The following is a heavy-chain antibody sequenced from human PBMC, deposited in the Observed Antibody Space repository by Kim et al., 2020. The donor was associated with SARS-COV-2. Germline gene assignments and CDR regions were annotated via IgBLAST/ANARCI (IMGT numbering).Heavy chain of an antibody. CDR1: GFTFSDYY. V-gene: IGHV3-11*01. CDR2: ISSSGSTT. CDR3: ARGVRYCSGGSCSTSYNWLDP. D-gene: IGHD2-15*01. Sequence: GGSLRLSCAASGFTFSDYYMSWIRQAPGKGLEWVSYISSSGSTTYYADSVKGRFTISRDNAKNSLYLQMNSLRAEDTAVYYCARGVRYCSGGSCSTSYNWLDPWGQGTLVTVSS. J-gene: IGHJ5*02.